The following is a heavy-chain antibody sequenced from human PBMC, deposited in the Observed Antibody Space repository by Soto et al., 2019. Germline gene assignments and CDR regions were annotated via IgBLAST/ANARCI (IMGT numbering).Heavy chain of an antibody. CDR1: GFTFSNYA. J-gene: IGHJ4*02. CDR3: AKDSLYYYGSGLRKVLDY. Sequence: EVQLLESGGGLVQPGGSLRLSCAASGFTFSNYAMIWVRQAPGKGLEWVSSISGSGATTYYADSVKGRFTISRANSKNTLYLHMNSLRAEDTAVYYCAKDSLYYYGSGLRKVLDYWGQVTLVTVSS. D-gene: IGHD3-10*01. V-gene: IGHV3-23*01. CDR2: ISGSGATT.